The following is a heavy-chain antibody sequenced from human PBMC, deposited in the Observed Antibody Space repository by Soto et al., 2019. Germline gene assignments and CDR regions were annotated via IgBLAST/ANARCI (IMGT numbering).Heavy chain of an antibody. CDR1: GGSISNDY. Sequence: TSETLSLTCRVSGGSISNDYWTWIRQPPGKGLEWIGYIYKGGSINYNPSLKSRVTISVDTSNNQFSLKLSSVTAADTAVYCCARAYYDRSGYAVDPWGQGTLVTVS. D-gene: IGHD3-22*01. V-gene: IGHV4-4*09. J-gene: IGHJ5*02. CDR3: ARAYYDRSGYAVDP. CDR2: IYKGGSI.